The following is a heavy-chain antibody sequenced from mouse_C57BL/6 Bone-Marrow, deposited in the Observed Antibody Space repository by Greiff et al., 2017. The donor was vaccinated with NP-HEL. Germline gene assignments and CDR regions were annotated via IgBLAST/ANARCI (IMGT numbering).Heavy chain of an antibody. CDR3: ARGGDYAVRSYYAMDY. CDR2: INPYNGGT. V-gene: IGHV1-19*01. CDR1: GYTFTNYY. Sequence: EVKLMESGPVLVKPGASVKMSCKASGYTFTNYYMNWVKQSHGKSLEWIGVINPYNGGTSYNQKFKGKATLTVDKSSSTAYMELNSLTSEDSAVYYCARGGDYAVRSYYAMDYWGQGTSVTVSS. D-gene: IGHD2-4*01. J-gene: IGHJ4*01.